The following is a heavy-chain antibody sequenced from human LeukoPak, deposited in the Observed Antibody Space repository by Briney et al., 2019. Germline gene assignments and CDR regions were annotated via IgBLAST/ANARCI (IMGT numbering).Heavy chain of an antibody. Sequence: PGRSLRLSCAASGFTFSIYGMHWVRQAPGKGLEWVAVISYDGSNKYYADSVKGRFTISRDNSKNTLYLQMNSLRAEDTAVYYCAKASRSTSIDYWGQGTLVTVSS. J-gene: IGHJ4*02. CDR1: GFTFSIYG. CDR3: AKASRSTSIDY. D-gene: IGHD5/OR15-5a*01. CDR2: ISYDGSNK. V-gene: IGHV3-30*18.